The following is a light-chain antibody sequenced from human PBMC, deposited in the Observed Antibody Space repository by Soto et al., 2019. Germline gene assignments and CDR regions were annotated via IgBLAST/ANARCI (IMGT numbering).Light chain of an antibody. CDR2: DVS. CDR1: SSDVGGYNY. CDR3: SSYTSSSTLHWV. V-gene: IGLV2-14*03. Sequence: QSALTQPASVSGSPGQSITISCTGTSSDVGGYNYVSWYQQHPGKAPKLMIYDVSKRPSGVSYRFSGSKSGNTASLTISGLQAEDEADYYCSSYTSSSTLHWVFGGGTKVTVL. J-gene: IGLJ3*02.